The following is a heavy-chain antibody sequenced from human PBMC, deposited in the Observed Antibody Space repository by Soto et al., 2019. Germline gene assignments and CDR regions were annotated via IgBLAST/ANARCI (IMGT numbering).Heavy chain of an antibody. CDR2: SFGSGGST. V-gene: IGHV3-23*01. CDR3: AKAAAPVVEDFFDY. D-gene: IGHD3-3*01. J-gene: IGHJ4*02. Sequence: GGSLRLSCAASGFTFSSYAMSWVRQAPGQGLEWVSASFGSGGSTYYADSVKGRFTISRDNSKNTLYLQMNSLRAEDTAVYYCAKAAAPVVEDFFDYWGQGTLVTVSS. CDR1: GFTFSSYA.